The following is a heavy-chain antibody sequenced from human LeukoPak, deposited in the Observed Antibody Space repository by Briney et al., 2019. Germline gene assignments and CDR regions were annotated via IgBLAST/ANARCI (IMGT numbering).Heavy chain of an antibody. J-gene: IGHJ4*02. Sequence: ASVKVSCKASGYTFTSYAMHWVRQAPGQRLEWMGWINAGNGNTKYSQKFQGRVTITRDTSASTAYMELSSLRSEDTAVYYCASSRLIVGATQLEYWGQGNLVTVSS. V-gene: IGHV1-3*01. CDR2: INAGNGNT. D-gene: IGHD1-26*01. CDR3: ASSRLIVGATQLEY. CDR1: GYTFTSYA.